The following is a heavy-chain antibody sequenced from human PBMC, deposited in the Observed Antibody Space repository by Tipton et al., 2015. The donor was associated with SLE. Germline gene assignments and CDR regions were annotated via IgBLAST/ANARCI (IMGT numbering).Heavy chain of an antibody. D-gene: IGHD3-10*01. Sequence: TLSPTCTVSGFSISSGFNWGWIRQPPGKGLEWIGITYHTGATNYNPSLQRRVAMSVDTSKNQFSLKLNSLTAADTAVYYCARDFGNVGRFDSWGQGTLVTVSS. CDR3: ARDFGNVGRFDS. CDR1: GFSISSGFN. CDR2: TYHTGAT. J-gene: IGHJ5*01. V-gene: IGHV4-38-2*02.